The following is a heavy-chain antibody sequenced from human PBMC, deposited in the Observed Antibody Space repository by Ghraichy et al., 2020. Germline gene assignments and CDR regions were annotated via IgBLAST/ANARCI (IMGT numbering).Heavy chain of an antibody. CDR2: ITSSSRTI. Sequence: GGSLRLSCVGSGFTFNSYSMNWVRQSPGKGLEWVSYITSSSRTISYADSVKGRFTISRDNAQNSLYLQMNSLRDEDTAVYYCARGSSVVRFFYYDGMDVWGQGTTVTVSS. J-gene: IGHJ6*02. CDR1: GFTFNSYS. CDR3: ARGSSVVRFFYYDGMDV. D-gene: IGHD4-23*01. V-gene: IGHV3-48*02.